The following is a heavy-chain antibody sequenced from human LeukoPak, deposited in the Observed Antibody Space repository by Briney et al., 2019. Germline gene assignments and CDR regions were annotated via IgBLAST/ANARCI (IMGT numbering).Heavy chain of an antibody. Sequence: GGSLRLSCAASGFTFSNYAMHWVRQAPGKGLEWVAIISYDGSNKYYADSVKGRFTISRDNSKNTLFLQMNSLRAEDTSVYYCARSPGSSFDYWGQGTLVTVSS. V-gene: IGHV3-30*04. J-gene: IGHJ4*02. CDR3: ARSPGSSFDY. CDR2: ISYDGSNK. CDR1: GFTFSNYA. D-gene: IGHD6-6*01.